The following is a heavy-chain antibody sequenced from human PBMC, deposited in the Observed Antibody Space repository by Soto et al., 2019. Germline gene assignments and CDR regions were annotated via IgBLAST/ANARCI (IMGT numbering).Heavy chain of an antibody. D-gene: IGHD4-17*01. V-gene: IGHV5-51*03. Sequence: EVQLVQSGAEVKKPGESLKISCKASGYSFSTYWLGWVRQMPGKGLEWMGIIYPGDSDTRYSPSFQGQVTISADKSISTAYLQWSSLKASDTAMYYCARLVGKLTVTTARRLDYWGQGTLVTVSS. CDR3: ARLVGKLTVTTARRLDY. CDR2: IYPGDSDT. CDR1: GYSFSTYW. J-gene: IGHJ4*02.